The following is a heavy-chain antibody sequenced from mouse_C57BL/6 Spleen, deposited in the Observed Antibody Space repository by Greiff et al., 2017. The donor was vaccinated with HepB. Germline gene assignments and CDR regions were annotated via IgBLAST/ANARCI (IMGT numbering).Heavy chain of an antibody. Sequence: QVQLKQSGAELVKPGASVKISCKASGYAFSSYWMNWVKQRPGKGLEWIGQIYPGDGDTNYNGKFKGKTTLTADKSASTAYMQLSSLTSEDSAVYVCARGGTALVEDYWGQGTTVTVSS. CDR2: IYPGDGDT. CDR3: ARGGTALVEDY. CDR1: GYAFSSYW. J-gene: IGHJ2*01. V-gene: IGHV1-80*01. D-gene: IGHD1-1*01.